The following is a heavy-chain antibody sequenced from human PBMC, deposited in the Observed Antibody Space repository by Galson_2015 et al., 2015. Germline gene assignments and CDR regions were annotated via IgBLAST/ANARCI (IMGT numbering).Heavy chain of an antibody. CDR2: IYWDDDK. D-gene: IGHD3-3*01. J-gene: IGHJ5*02. CDR1: GFSLSTSGVG. CDR3: AHSITIFGVVIKAGWFDP. Sequence: PALVKPTQTLTLTCTFSGFSLSTSGVGVGWIRQPPGKALEWLALIYWDDDKRYSPSLKSRLTITKDTSKNQVVLTMTNMDPVDTATYYCAHSITIFGVVIKAGWFDPWGQGTLVTVSS. V-gene: IGHV2-5*02.